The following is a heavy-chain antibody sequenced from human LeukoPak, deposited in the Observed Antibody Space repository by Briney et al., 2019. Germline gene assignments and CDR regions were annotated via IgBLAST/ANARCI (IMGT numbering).Heavy chain of an antibody. Sequence: ASEKVSCKASGHTFVSYAITWVRQAPGQGLEWMGWISPYNGNTKYVEKFQGRVTMTTDTSTSTAYMEVRSLRSDDTAVYYCARVHGCNIGISYFYYWAQGTLVTVSS. J-gene: IGHJ4*02. V-gene: IGHV1-18*01. CDR3: ARVHGCNIGISYFYY. CDR1: GHTFVSYA. CDR2: ISPYNGNT. D-gene: IGHD1-14*01.